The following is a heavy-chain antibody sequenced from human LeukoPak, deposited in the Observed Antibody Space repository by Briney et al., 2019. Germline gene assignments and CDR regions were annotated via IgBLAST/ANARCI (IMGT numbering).Heavy chain of an antibody. D-gene: IGHD1-14*01. CDR2: LYSGGSI. CDR3: VTDLGRFDC. CDR1: GLTVSSNH. Sequence: GGPLRLSCAASGLTVSSNHMSWVRQAPGKGLEWVSVLYSGGSIFYADSVKGRFTISRDNSKNTLYLQMNSLRVEDTALYYCVTDLGRFDCWGQGTLVTVSS. V-gene: IGHV3-66*01. J-gene: IGHJ4*02.